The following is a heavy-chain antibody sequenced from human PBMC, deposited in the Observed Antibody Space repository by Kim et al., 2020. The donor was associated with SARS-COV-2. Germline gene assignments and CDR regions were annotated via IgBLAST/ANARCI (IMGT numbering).Heavy chain of an antibody. V-gene: IGHV3-15*01. CDR3: TTDIGLVVAHSYYYYGMDV. D-gene: IGHD3-22*01. Sequence: GGSLRLSCAASGFTFSNAWMSWVRQAPGKGLEWVGRIKSKTDGGTTDYAAPVKGRFTISRDDSKNTLYLQMNSLKTEDTAVYYCTTDIGLVVAHSYYYYGMDVWGQGTTVTVSS. CDR2: IKSKTDGGTT. CDR1: GFTFSNAW. J-gene: IGHJ6*02.